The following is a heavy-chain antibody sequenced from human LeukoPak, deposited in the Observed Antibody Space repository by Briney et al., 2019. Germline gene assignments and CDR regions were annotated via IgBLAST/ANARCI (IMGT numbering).Heavy chain of an antibody. CDR3: ARVFKRRYSSSWFYFDY. CDR1: GGTFSSYA. D-gene: IGHD6-13*01. Sequence: ASVKVSRKASGGTFSSYAISWVRQAPGQGLEWMGGIIPIFGTANYAQKFQGRVTITADESTSTAFMELSSLRSEDTAVYYCARVFKRRYSSSWFYFDYWGQGTLVTVSS. V-gene: IGHV1-69*13. J-gene: IGHJ4*02. CDR2: IIPIFGTA.